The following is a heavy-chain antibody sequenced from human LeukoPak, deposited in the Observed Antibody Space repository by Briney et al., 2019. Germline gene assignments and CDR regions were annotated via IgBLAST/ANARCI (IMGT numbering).Heavy chain of an antibody. CDR3: AKQAVEGWYLGQFDY. J-gene: IGHJ4*02. Sequence: SETLSLTCTVSGASISSGGYYWGWIRQHPGKGLEWIGHISYSGSTYYNPSLKSRVTISVDTSKNQFSLKLNSVTAADTAVYYCAKQAVEGWYLGQFDYWGQGTLVTVSS. CDR2: ISYSGST. V-gene: IGHV4-31*03. CDR1: GASISSGGYY. D-gene: IGHD2-15*01.